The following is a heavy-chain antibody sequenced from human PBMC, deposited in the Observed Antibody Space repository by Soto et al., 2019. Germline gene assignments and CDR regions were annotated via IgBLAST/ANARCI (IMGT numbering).Heavy chain of an antibody. J-gene: IGHJ4*02. CDR3: ARVSASSLLRGVIIN. CDR1: GASVSSDNW. V-gene: IGHV4-4*02. D-gene: IGHD3-10*01. Sequence: QVQLQESGPGLVKPSGTLSLTCVVSGASVSSDNWWGWVRRPPGKGLEWIGEIYHTGSTNYNPSLKSRLSISVDTSKNHFSVQLSSVTAADTAIYYCARVSASSLLRGVIINWGQGTRVSVSS. CDR2: IYHTGST.